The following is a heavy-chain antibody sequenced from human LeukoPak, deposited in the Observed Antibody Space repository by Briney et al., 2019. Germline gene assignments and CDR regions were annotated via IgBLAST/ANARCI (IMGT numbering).Heavy chain of an antibody. CDR1: GFTFDDYA. CDR2: ISWNSGSI. J-gene: IGHJ3*02. Sequence: GGSLRLSCAASGFTFDDYAMHWVRQAPGKGLEWVSGISWNSGSIDYSDSVKGRFTISRDNAKDSLHLQMNSLRAEDTALYYCARVDDSSGYYQDAFDIWGQGTMVTVSS. D-gene: IGHD3-22*01. V-gene: IGHV3-9*01. CDR3: ARVDDSSGYYQDAFDI.